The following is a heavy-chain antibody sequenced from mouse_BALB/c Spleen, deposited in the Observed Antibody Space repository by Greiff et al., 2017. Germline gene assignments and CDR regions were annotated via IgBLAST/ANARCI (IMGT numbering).Heavy chain of an antibody. Sequence: EVQLHQSGAELVKPGASVKLSCTASGFYIKDTYMHWVKQRPEQGLEWIGRIDLANGNTKYDPKVQGKATITADTSSNTAYLQHSILTSEDTAVYYCARSCNYGNYYYTMDYWGQGTSGTVSS. D-gene: IGHD2-1*01. CDR1: GFYIKDTY. J-gene: IGHJ4*01. CDR3: ARSCNYGNYYYTMDY. CDR2: IDLANGNT. V-gene: IGHV14-3*02.